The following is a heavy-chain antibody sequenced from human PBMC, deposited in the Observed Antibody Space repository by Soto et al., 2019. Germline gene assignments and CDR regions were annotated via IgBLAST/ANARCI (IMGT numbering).Heavy chain of an antibody. V-gene: IGHV3-33*01. Sequence: QVQLVESGGGVVQPGRSLRLSCAASGFTFSSYGMHWVRQAPGKGLEWVAVIWYDGSNKYYADSVKGRFTISRDNSKNTLYLQMNSLRDEDTAVYYGARDPGTSSYYYDSSGTFDYWGQGTLVTVSS. J-gene: IGHJ4*02. CDR1: GFTFSSYG. CDR3: ARDPGTSSYYYDSSGTFDY. D-gene: IGHD3-22*01. CDR2: IWYDGSNK.